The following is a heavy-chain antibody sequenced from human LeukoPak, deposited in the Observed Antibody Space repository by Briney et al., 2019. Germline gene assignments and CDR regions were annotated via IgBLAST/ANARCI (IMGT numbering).Heavy chain of an antibody. CDR2: INPSGGST. CDR1: GYPFTSYY. D-gene: IGHD3-16*02. V-gene: IGHV1-46*03. CDR3: AREENRSFDY. Sequence: ASVKFSCKASGYPFTSYYMHWVRPAPGKGLEWMGIINPSGGSTSYAQKFQGRVTMTRDTSTSTVYMELSSLRSEDTAVYYCAREENRSFDYWGQGTLVTVSS. J-gene: IGHJ4*02.